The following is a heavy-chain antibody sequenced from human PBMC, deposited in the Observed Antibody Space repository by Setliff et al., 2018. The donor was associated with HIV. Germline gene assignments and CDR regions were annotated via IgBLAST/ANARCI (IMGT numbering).Heavy chain of an antibody. J-gene: IGHJ5*02. V-gene: IGHV1-8*02. D-gene: IGHD3-3*01. CDR3: ARGTAPRPASVLKFLEWLFPNWFDP. Sequence: ASVKVSCKASGYNFTDYDINWVRQATGQGLEWMGWMNPNNGNTGYAEKFQGRVTMTRDTSISTAYMELSSLRSDDTAVYYCARGTAPRPASVLKFLEWLFPNWFDPWGQGTLVTVSS. CDR2: MNPNNGNT. CDR1: GYNFTDYD.